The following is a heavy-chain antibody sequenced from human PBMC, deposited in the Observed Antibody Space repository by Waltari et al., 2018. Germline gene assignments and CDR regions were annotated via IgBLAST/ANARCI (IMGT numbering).Heavy chain of an antibody. Sequence: QVQLQESGPGLVKPSATLSLTCAVSGYSISSGYYWGWLRQPPGKGLEWIGSIYHSGSTYYNPSLKSRVTISVDTSKNQFSLKLSSVTAADTAVYYCARLRYDILTGTTFDYWGQGTLVTVSS. CDR1: GYSISSGYY. V-gene: IGHV4-38-2*01. CDR2: IYHSGST. D-gene: IGHD3-9*01. J-gene: IGHJ4*02. CDR3: ARLRYDILTGTTFDY.